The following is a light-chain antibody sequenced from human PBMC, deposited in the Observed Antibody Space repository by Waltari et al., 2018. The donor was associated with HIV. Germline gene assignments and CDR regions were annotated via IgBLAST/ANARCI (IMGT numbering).Light chain of an antibody. Sequence: QSALTQPPSVSGSPVQSVPISCTGTTTDVGYYNYVSWYQQYPGKAPKLIILDVNHRPSGVPERFSGSKSGNTPSLTISGLQTADEADYFCCAYAAGHVSYVFGNGTAVAVL. CDR1: TTDVGYYNY. CDR2: DVN. CDR3: CAYAAGHVSYV. J-gene: IGLJ1*01. V-gene: IGLV2-11*01.